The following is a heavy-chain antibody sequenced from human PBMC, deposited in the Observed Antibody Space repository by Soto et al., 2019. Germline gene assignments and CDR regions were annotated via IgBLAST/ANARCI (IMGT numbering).Heavy chain of an antibody. J-gene: IGHJ4*02. Sequence: QVQLVQSGAEVKKPGSSVKVSCKASGGTFSSYAISWVRQAPGQGLEWMGGIIPIFGTANYAQKFQGRVTITADESTSKAYMELSSLRSEDTAVYYCARTGYCSGGSCYSGFDYWGQGTLVTVSS. CDR3: ARTGYCSGGSCYSGFDY. V-gene: IGHV1-69*01. CDR1: GGTFSSYA. CDR2: IIPIFGTA. D-gene: IGHD2-15*01.